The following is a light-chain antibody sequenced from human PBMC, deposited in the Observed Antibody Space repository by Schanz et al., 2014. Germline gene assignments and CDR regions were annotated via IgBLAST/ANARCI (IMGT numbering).Light chain of an antibody. Sequence: IQLTQSPSPLSASVGDSVTITCRASQGIGSYFAWYQQKPGKAPQLLIYAASTLQSGVPSRFGGSGSGTDFTLTITSLQPEDFATYYCQQLNSYPPLTFGGGTKVEIK. J-gene: IGKJ4*01. V-gene: IGKV1-9*01. CDR3: QQLNSYPPLT. CDR1: QGIGSY. CDR2: AAS.